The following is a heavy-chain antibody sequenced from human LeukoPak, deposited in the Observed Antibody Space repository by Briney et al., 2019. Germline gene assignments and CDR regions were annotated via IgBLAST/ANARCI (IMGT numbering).Heavy chain of an antibody. J-gene: IGHJ4*02. Sequence: GGSLRLSCAASGFTFSNAWMSWVRQAPGEGLEWVGRIKSKADDRTTDYAAPGKDRFIISRDDSRNTLYLQMSSLKSEDTAVYYCTSDTDIGYSSGHYDYWGRGTLVTVSS. D-gene: IGHD6-19*01. CDR1: GFTFSNAW. CDR2: IKSKADDRTT. V-gene: IGHV3-15*01. CDR3: TSDTDIGYSSGHYDY.